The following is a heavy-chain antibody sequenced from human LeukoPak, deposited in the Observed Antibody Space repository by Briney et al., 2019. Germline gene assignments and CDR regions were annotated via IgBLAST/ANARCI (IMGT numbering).Heavy chain of an antibody. Sequence: PSETLSLTCTVSGGSISIGGYYWSWIRQHPGKGLEWIGYIYYSGSTYYNPSLKSRVTISVDTSKNQFSLKLSSVTAADTAVYYCARFRSPPRLFDYWGQGTLVTVSS. D-gene: IGHD3-3*01. V-gene: IGHV4-31*03. CDR2: IYYSGST. CDR1: GGSISIGGYY. J-gene: IGHJ4*02. CDR3: ARFRSPPRLFDY.